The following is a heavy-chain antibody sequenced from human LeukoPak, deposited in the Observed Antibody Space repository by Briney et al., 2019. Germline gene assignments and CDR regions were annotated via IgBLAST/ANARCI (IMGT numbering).Heavy chain of an antibody. J-gene: IGHJ4*02. D-gene: IGHD6-13*01. CDR2: INNDGSSA. CDR1: GFTFNNYW. V-gene: IGHV3-74*01. Sequence: GGSLRLSCAASGFTFNNYWIHWVRQVPGKGLVWVSRINNDGSSASYVDSVKGRFTISRDHAKNTLYLQMNSLRAEDTAVYYCAKSVNIAAAGTSDDYWGQGTLVTVSS. CDR3: AKSVNIAAAGTSDDY.